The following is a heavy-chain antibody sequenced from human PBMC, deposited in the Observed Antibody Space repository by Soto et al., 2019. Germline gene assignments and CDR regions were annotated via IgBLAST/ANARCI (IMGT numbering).Heavy chain of an antibody. CDR1: GFTFSSYG. J-gene: IGHJ4*02. CDR2: ISYDGSNK. CDR3: AKDEGIFGVVIGTLFDY. Sequence: GGSLRLSCAASGFTFSSYGMHWVRQAPGKGLEWVAVISYDGSNKYYADSVKGRFTISRDNSKNTLYLQMNSLRAEDTAVYYCAKDEGIFGVVIGTLFDYWGQGTLVTVSS. D-gene: IGHD3-3*01. V-gene: IGHV3-30*18.